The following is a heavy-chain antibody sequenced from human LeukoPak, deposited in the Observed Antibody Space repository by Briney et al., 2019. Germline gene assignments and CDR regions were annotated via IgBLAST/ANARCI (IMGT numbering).Heavy chain of an antibody. CDR1: GFTFSGSA. CDR2: IRSKANSYAT. D-gene: IGHD1-20*01. CDR3: TRQSITGTLLYYYYYYMDV. Sequence: GGSLKLSCAASGFTFSGSAMHWVRQASGKGLEWVGRIRSKANSYATAYAASVKGRFTISRADSKNTAYLQMNSLKTEDTAVYYCTRQSITGTLLYYYYYYMDVWGKGTTVTVCS. V-gene: IGHV3-73*01. J-gene: IGHJ6*03.